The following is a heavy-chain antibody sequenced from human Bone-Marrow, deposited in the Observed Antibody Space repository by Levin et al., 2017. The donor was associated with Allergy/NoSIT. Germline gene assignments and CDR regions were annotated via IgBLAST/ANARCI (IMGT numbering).Heavy chain of an antibody. CDR2: ITWNSAKI. J-gene: IGHJ4*02. CDR1: GFTFDDYA. Sequence: SCAASGFTFDDYAMHWVRQIPGKSLEWVSGITWNSAKIAYGDSFKGRFTISRDNAKNSLDLQMNSLRPEDTALYYCAKDIASGYFLAFDYWGQGALVTVSS. V-gene: IGHV3-9*01. D-gene: IGHD5-12*01. CDR3: AKDIASGYFLAFDY.